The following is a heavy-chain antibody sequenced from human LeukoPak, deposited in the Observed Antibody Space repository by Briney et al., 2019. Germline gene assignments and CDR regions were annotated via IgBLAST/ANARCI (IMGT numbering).Heavy chain of an antibody. CDR3: AKDLKSTYYDFWSGSLGYYYYYMDV. V-gene: IGHV1-2*02. CDR1: GYTFTGYY. Sequence: ASVKVSCKASGYTFTGYYMHWVRQAPGQGLEWMGWINPNSGGTNYAQKFQGRVTMTRDTSISTAYMELSRLRSDDTAVYYCAKDLKSTYYDFWSGSLGYYYYYMDVWGKGTTVTVSS. CDR2: INPNSGGT. J-gene: IGHJ6*03. D-gene: IGHD3-3*01.